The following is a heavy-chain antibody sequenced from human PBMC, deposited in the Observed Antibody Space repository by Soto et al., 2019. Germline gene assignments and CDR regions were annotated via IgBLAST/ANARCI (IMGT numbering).Heavy chain of an antibody. J-gene: IGHJ4*02. Sequence: QVQLVQSGAKVKKPGSSEKVSCKASGGTFSSYDISWVRQAPGQGLEWMGGIIPILNTANYAQKFQGRVTITADESTNTAYMELSRLRSEDTALYYCALQWLGPRPVDSWGQGTLVTVSS. CDR1: GGTFSSYD. CDR3: ALQWLGPRPVDS. D-gene: IGHD6-19*01. V-gene: IGHV1-69*01. CDR2: IIPILNTA.